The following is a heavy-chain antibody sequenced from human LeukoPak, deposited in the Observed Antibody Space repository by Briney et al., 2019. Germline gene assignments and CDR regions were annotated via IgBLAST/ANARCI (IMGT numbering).Heavy chain of an antibody. CDR3: AELGITMIGGV. V-gene: IGHV3-48*03. D-gene: IGHD3-10*02. CDR1: GFTFSTYE. J-gene: IGHJ6*04. Sequence: PGGSLRLSCAASGFTFSTYEMNWVRQAPGKGLEWVSYISSRGSAIYYADSVKGRFTISRDIAKTSLYLQMNSLRAEDTAVYYCAELGITMIGGVWGKGTTVTISS. CDR2: ISSRGSAI.